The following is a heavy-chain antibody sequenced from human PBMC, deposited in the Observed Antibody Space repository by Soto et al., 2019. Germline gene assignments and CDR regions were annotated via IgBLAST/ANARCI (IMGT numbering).Heavy chain of an antibody. V-gene: IGHV3-30*18. Sequence: QVQLVESGGGVVQPGRSLRLSCAASGFSFSSYGMHWVRQAPGKGLEWVAVMSFAGSHEFYADSVKGRFSISRDNSRNTLYLQMNSLRPEDTAVYFCAKDWGAPGELLENRFHPWGQGTLVTVSS. CDR1: GFSFSSYG. CDR3: AKDWGAPGELLENRFHP. D-gene: IGHD3-10*01. J-gene: IGHJ5*02. CDR2: MSFAGSHE.